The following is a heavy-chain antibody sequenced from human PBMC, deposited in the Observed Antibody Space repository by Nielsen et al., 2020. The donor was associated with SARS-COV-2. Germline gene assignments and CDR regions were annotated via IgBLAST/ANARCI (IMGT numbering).Heavy chain of an antibody. V-gene: IGHV3-33*01. CDR3: ARQNRFGELGGGMDV. Sequence: GESLNISCAASGFTFSSYGMHWVRQAPGKGLEWVAVIWYDGSNKYYADSVKGRFTISRDNSKNTLYLQMNSLRAEDTAVYYCARQNRFGELGGGMDVWGQGTTVTVSS. CDR1: GFTFSSYG. J-gene: IGHJ6*02. CDR2: IWYDGSNK. D-gene: IGHD3-10*01.